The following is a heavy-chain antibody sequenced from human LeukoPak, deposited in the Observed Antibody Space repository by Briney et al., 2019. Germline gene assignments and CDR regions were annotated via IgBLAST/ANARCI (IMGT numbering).Heavy chain of an antibody. J-gene: IGHJ4*02. D-gene: IGHD5-18*01. CDR3: ARLGTGYSLSY. CDR1: GYSFTAYS. CDR2: IHPHSGGT. V-gene: IGHV1-2*02. Sequence: ASVKVSCKASGYSFTAYSIVWVRQAPGQGLEWMGWIHPHSGGTEYVKRFQGRVTMTRDTAISTAYMEVNSLGSDDAAVYYCARLGTGYSLSYWGQGTQVIVSS.